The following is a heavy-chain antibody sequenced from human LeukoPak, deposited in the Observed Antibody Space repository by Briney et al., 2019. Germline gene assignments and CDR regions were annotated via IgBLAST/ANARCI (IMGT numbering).Heavy chain of an antibody. CDR2: INTNTGNP. CDR3: ARGNRKIAVDI. Sequence: ASVTVSCTASGYTFTNYAMNWVRQAPGQGLEWMGWINTNTGNPTYAQGFTGRFVFSSDTSVSTAYLQINSLKAEDTAVYYCARGNRKIAVDIWGQGTLVTVSS. CDR1: GYTFTNYA. D-gene: IGHD6-19*01. V-gene: IGHV7-4-1*02. J-gene: IGHJ4*02.